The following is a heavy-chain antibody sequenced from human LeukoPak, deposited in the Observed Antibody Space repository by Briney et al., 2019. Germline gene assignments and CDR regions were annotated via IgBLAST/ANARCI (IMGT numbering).Heavy chain of an antibody. CDR3: ARSSVVPAAIRYYYYYLDV. CDR1: GFTVSSNY. J-gene: IGHJ6*03. V-gene: IGHV3-53*01. Sequence: PGGSLRLSCAASGFTVSSNYMSWVRPPPGKLLGLVSVIYSGGSTYYADSVKGRFTISRDNSKNTLYLQMNSLRAEDTAVYYCARSSVVPAAIRYYYYYLDVWGKGTTVTVSS. D-gene: IGHD2-2*01. CDR2: IYSGGST.